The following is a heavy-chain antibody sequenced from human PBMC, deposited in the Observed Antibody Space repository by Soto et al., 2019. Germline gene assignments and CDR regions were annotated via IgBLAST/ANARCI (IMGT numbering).Heavy chain of an antibody. CDR1: GYTFTSYG. J-gene: IGHJ3*02. Sequence: QVQLVQSGAEVKKPGASVKVSCKASGYTFTSYGISWVRQAPGQGLEWMGWISAYNGNTNYAQKLQGRVTMTTDRSTSTGYMELRSLRSDDTAVYYCARDDHSPYCSGGRCYPTDSFDIWGQGTMVTVSS. D-gene: IGHD2-15*01. CDR2: ISAYNGNT. V-gene: IGHV1-18*01. CDR3: ARDDHSPYCSGGRCYPTDSFDI.